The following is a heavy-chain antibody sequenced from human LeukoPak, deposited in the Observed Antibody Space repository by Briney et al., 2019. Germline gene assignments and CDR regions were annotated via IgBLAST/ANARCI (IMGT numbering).Heavy chain of an antibody. D-gene: IGHD3-10*01. V-gene: IGHV3-23*01. CDR1: GFSFSSYA. CDR3: AKTMVRGVIVY. CDR2: ISGSGDST. Sequence: PGGSLRLSCAASGFSFSSYAMSWVRQAPGKGLECVSGISGSGDSTYYADSVKGRFTISRDNSKNTLYLQMNSLRAEDTAVYYCAKTMVRGVIVYWGQGTLVTVSS. J-gene: IGHJ4*02.